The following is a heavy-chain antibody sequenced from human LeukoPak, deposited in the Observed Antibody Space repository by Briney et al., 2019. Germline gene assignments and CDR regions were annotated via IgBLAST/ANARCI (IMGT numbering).Heavy chain of an antibody. CDR3: TRDKYGGNSNAFDI. Sequence: GGSLRLSCAASGFTFSNYWMDWARQVPGKGPVWVSRVGTDGSSTAYADYVKGRFTISRDNAKNTLYLQMNSLRVEDTAVYYCTRDKYGGNSNAFDIWGQGTLVTVSS. V-gene: IGHV3-74*01. D-gene: IGHD4-23*01. CDR2: VGTDGSST. CDR1: GFTFSNYW. J-gene: IGHJ3*02.